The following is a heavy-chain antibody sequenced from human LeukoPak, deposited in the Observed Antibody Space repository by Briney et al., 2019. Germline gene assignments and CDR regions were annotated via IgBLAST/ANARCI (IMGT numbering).Heavy chain of an antibody. CDR1: GFTFSSHG. J-gene: IGHJ5*02. Sequence: GGSLRLSCAASGFTFSSHGMSWVRQAPGKGLEWVSGISGSGGSTYYADSVKDRFTISRDNSKNRLYLQMNTLRAEDTAVYYCARSKEDCCGSFDPWGQGTLVTVSS. V-gene: IGHV3-23*01. CDR3: ARSKEDCCGSFDP. CDR2: ISGSGGST. D-gene: IGHD2-15*01.